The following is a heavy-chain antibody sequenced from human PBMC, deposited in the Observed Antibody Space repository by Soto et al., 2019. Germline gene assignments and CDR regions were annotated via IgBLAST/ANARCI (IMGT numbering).Heavy chain of an antibody. D-gene: IGHD2-15*01. CDR2: IFPVGST. J-gene: IGHJ4*02. CDR1: GFTVSTNY. V-gene: IGHV3-66*01. CDR3: ARRALPHAFVDY. Sequence: EVQLMESGGGLVQPGGSLRLSCTASGFTVSTNYMNWVRQAPGKGLEWVSVIFPVGSTYYTDSVKGRFTISRDNSKNTVYLQMTSLRAEDTAVYFCARRALPHAFVDYWGQGTLVTVSS.